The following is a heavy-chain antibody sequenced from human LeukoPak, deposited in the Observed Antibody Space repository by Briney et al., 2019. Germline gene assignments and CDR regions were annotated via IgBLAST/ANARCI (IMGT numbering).Heavy chain of an antibody. CDR3: ARGAGGWYHPDAFDI. CDR2: IYYSGST. CDR1: GGSISSSNFY. Sequence: SETLSLTCTVSGGSISSSNFYWGWIRQPPGKGLEWIGSIYYSGSTYYNPSLKSRVTISVDTSKNQFSLKLSSVTAADTAVYYCARGAGGWYHPDAFDIWGQGTMVTVSS. D-gene: IGHD6-19*01. J-gene: IGHJ3*02. V-gene: IGHV4-39*07.